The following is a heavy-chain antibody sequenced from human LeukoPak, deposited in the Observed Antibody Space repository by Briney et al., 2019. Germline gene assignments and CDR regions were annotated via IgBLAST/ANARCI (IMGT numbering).Heavy chain of an antibody. CDR3: AREASGYSRDF. Sequence: GGSLRLSCAASGFTFSTFGMHWLRQAPGKGLGWVAGIWRDGSRKHYGDSVKGRLTISRDNSNNTLFLQMNSLRAEDTAVYYCAREASGYSRDFWGQGTLVIVSS. V-gene: IGHV3-33*01. D-gene: IGHD3-3*01. CDR1: GFTFSTFG. CDR2: IWRDGSRK. J-gene: IGHJ4*02.